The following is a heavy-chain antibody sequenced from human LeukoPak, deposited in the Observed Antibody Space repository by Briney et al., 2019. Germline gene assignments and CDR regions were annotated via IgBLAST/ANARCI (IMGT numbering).Heavy chain of an antibody. V-gene: IGHV1-2*02. CDR3: ARTGDFDY. CDR2: INPNSGGT. CDR1: GYTFTGYY. D-gene: IGHD2-8*02. J-gene: IGHJ4*02. Sequence: ASVKVSCKASGYTFTGYYMHWVRQAPGQGLEWMGWINPNSGGTNYAQKFRGRATMTRDTSINTAYMELNSLRSDDTAVYYCARTGDFDYWGQGSLVTLSS.